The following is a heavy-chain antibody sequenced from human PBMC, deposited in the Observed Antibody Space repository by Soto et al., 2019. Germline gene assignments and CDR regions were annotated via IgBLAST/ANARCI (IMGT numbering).Heavy chain of an antibody. Sequence: QIQLVESGGDVVQPGKSLRLSCAASGFNFGFFGMHWVRQAPGKGLEWVAFISGDGINTQYADSVRGRFTLSRDYSRKTMYLQMDRVSDEDMALYYCARGNLSVYFVSWGLGSRVTVSS. J-gene: IGHJ4*02. CDR2: ISGDGINT. CDR1: GFNFGFFG. CDR3: ARGNLSVYFVS. V-gene: IGHV3-30*03.